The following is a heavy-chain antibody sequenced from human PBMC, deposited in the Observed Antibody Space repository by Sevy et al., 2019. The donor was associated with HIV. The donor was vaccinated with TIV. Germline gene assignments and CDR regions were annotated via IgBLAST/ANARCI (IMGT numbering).Heavy chain of an antibody. CDR3: ARGAVVIGTAATPVLDF. Sequence: SETLSLTCSVSDDSINSYYWSWIRQPPGKGLEWIGYIYNNIGSTSYNPSLTSRVTISVHTSTNQFSLKLTSVTAADTAVYYCARGAVVIGTAATPVLDFWGLGSLVTVSS. V-gene: IGHV4-59*08. CDR1: DDSINSYY. CDR2: IYNNIGST. D-gene: IGHD6-13*01. J-gene: IGHJ4*02.